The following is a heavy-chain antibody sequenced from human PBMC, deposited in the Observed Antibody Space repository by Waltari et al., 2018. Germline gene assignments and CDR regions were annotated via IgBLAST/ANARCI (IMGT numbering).Heavy chain of an antibody. D-gene: IGHD3-3*01. V-gene: IGHV1-46*01. CDR3: AREARTIFGQNWFDP. CDR1: GYTFTSYY. Sequence: CKASGYTFTSYYMHWVRQAPGQGLEWMGIINPSGGSTSYAQKFQGRVTITADESTSTAYMELSSLRSEDTAVYYCAREARTIFGQNWFDPWGQGTLVTVSS. CDR2: INPSGGST. J-gene: IGHJ5*02.